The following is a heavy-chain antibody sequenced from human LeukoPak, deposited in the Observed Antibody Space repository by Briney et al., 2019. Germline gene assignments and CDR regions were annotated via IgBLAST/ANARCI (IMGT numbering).Heavy chain of an antibody. D-gene: IGHD1-1*01. CDR1: GFTVSGDY. Sequence: PGGSLRLSCAVSGFTVSGDYMSWVRQAPGKVLEWVSVMYSGGATYYADSVKGRFTISRDNSKNTLYLQMNSLRADDTAVYYCARTISRDWYEAYYFDYWGQGSLVTVSS. J-gene: IGHJ4*02. CDR3: ARTISRDWYEAYYFDY. V-gene: IGHV3-53*01. CDR2: MYSGGAT.